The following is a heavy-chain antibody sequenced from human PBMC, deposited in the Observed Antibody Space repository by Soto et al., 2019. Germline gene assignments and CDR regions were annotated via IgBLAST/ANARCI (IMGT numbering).Heavy chain of an antibody. CDR1: GYTFTSYG. V-gene: IGHV1-18*04. CDR2: ISGYNGNT. CDR3: AMSPGIAVAYAY. J-gene: IGHJ4*02. D-gene: IGHD6-19*01. Sequence: ASVKVSCKASGYTFTSYGINWVRQAPGQGLEWMGWISGYNGNTNYAQKLQGRVTMTTDTSTSTAYMELRSLRSDDTAVYYCAMSPGIAVAYAYWGQGTLFPASS.